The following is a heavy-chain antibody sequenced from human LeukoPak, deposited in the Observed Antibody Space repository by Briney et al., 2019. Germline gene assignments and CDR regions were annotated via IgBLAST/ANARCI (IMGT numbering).Heavy chain of an antibody. CDR1: ALTFSIYA. CDR2: PRGSGSST. CDR3: AKETLDFDWLPYGYFDL. D-gene: IGHD3-9*01. V-gene: IGHV3-23*01. Sequence: GESLSLSCPLSALTFSIYAMSWVRHPPRRVREWVSAPRGSGSSTFYADSVEGRFTISRDNPANTLYLQVNSLRAGDTAVYYCAKETLDFDWLPYGYFDLWGRGTLVTVSS. J-gene: IGHJ2*01.